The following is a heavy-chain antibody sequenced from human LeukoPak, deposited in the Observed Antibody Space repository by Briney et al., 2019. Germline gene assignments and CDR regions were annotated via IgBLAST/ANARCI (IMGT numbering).Heavy chain of an antibody. D-gene: IGHD2-2*02. CDR2: IYTSGST. Sequence: PWETLSLTCTVSGGSISSYYWSWIRQPAGKGLEWFGRIYTSGSTNYNPSLKSRVTMSVDTSKNQFSLKLSSVTAADTAVYYCSRDVSRYCSSTSCYTGDYWGQGTLVTVSS. CDR3: SRDVSRYCSSTSCYTGDY. CDR1: GGSISSYY. V-gene: IGHV4-4*07. J-gene: IGHJ4*02.